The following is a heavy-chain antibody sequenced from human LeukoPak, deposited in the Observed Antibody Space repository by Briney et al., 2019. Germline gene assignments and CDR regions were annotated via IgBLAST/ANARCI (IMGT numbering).Heavy chain of an antibody. J-gene: IGHJ4*02. D-gene: IGHD2-15*01. CDR3: ARESYCSGGSCYMNY. V-gene: IGHV5-10-1*01. CDR2: IDPSDSYT. Sequence: GESLKISCKGSGYSFTSYWISWVRRMPGKGLEWMGRIDPSDSYTNYSPSFQGHVTISADKSISTAYLQWSSLKASDTAMYYCARESYCSGGSCYMNYWGQGTLVTVSS. CDR1: GYSFTSYW.